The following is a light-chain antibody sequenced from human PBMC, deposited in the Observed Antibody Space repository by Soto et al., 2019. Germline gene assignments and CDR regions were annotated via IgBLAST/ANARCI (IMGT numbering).Light chain of an antibody. CDR2: KAS. CDR3: QQYSTYWT. J-gene: IGKJ1*01. V-gene: IGKV1-5*03. CDR1: QSISSW. Sequence: DIQMPQSPSTLSASVGERVTITCRASQSISSWLAWYQQKPGGAPKLLIYKASSLQSGVPSRFSGSGSGTEFTLTISSLLPDDFATYYCQQYSTYWTFGQGTKVDIK.